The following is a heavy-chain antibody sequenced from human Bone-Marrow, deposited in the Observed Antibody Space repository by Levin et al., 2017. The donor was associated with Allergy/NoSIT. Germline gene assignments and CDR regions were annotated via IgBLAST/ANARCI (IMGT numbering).Heavy chain of an antibody. D-gene: IGHD3-22*01. CDR2: IFWNHDK. J-gene: IGHJ3*02. Sequence: VSGPTLVKPTHTLTLTCTFSGFSLTSNGVGVGWIRQPPGKALEWLALIFWNHDKRYSSSLKSRLTITKDTSNNQVVLTMANMDPVDTATYYCAHKRLDTSGYYFVHGPFDIWGQGTTVIVSS. CDR3: AHKRLDTSGYYFVHGPFDI. V-gene: IGHV2-5*01. CDR1: GFSLTSNGVG.